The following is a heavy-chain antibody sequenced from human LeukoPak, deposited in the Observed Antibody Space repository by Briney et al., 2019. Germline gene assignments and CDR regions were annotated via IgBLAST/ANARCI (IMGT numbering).Heavy chain of an antibody. Sequence: SETLSLTCAVSGGSISSYYWSWIRQPAGKGLEWIGRIYTSGSTNYNPSLKSRVTMSVDTSKNQFSLKLSSVTAADTAVYYCARVVYYDSSGYSDYWGQGTLVTVSS. D-gene: IGHD3-22*01. CDR1: GGSISSYY. CDR2: IYTSGST. J-gene: IGHJ4*02. CDR3: ARVVYYDSSGYSDY. V-gene: IGHV4-4*07.